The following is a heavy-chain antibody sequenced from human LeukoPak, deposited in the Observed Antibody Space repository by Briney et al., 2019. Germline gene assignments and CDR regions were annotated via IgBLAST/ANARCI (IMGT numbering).Heavy chain of an antibody. CDR3: ARDSERRDGFSLYFFDY. V-gene: IGHV3-21*01. Sequence: PGGSLRLSCTASGFTFNSYTMNWVRQAPGKGLEWVSSISSGSTYRYYADSVKGRFTISGDNAENSLFLQMDSLRAEDTALYYCARDSERRDGFSLYFFDYWGRGTLVTVSS. J-gene: IGHJ4*02. D-gene: IGHD5-24*01. CDR2: ISSGSTYR. CDR1: GFTFNSYT.